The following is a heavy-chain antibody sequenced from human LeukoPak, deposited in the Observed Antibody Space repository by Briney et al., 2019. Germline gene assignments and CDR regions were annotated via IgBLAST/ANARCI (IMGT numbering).Heavy chain of an antibody. CDR2: IYPSGTT. CDR1: GGSVSSYY. CDR3: ADDFGD. D-gene: IGHD4-17*01. V-gene: IGHV4-4*07. Sequence: PSEILSLTCSVSGGSVSSYYRSWIRQPAGKGLEWIGRIYPSGTTHYNPSLKSRVIMSVDTSKNQFSLKLTSGTAADTAVYYCADDFGDWGQGTLVTVSS. J-gene: IGHJ4*02.